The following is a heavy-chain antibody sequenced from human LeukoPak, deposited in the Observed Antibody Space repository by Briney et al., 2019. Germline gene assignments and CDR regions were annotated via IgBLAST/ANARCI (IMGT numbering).Heavy chain of an antibody. CDR1: GFTVSSNY. J-gene: IGHJ4*02. Sequence: GGSLRLSCAASGFTVSSNYMSWVRQAPGKGLEWVSGINWNGGSTGYADSVKGRFTISRDNAKNSLYLQMNSLRTEDTAVYYCARGNYYDSSVGYWGQGTLVTVSS. CDR2: INWNGGST. CDR3: ARGNYYDSSVGY. V-gene: IGHV3-20*04. D-gene: IGHD3-22*01.